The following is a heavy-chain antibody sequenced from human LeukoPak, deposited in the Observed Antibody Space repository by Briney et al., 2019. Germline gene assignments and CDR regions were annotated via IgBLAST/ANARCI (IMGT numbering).Heavy chain of an antibody. CDR3: AGDFYGSGSYRPAFDY. CDR2: IIPVFGTT. Sequence: GASVKVSCKTSGGVFSDYPVSWVRLAPGQGLEWMGGIIPVFGTTTYAPKFQGRASLSIHESAGTAYMELSDLTFEDTAIYYCAGDFYGSGSYRPAFDYWGQGTLVTVSS. CDR1: GGVFSDYP. J-gene: IGHJ4*02. D-gene: IGHD3-10*01. V-gene: IGHV1-69*05.